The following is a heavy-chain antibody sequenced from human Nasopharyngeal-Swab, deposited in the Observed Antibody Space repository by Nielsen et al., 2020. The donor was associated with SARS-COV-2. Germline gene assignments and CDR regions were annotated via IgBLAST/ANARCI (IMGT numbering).Heavy chain of an antibody. D-gene: IGHD2-2*01. Sequence: ASVKVSCKASGYTFTSYAMHWVRQAPGQRLEWMGWINAGNGNTKYSQRFQGRVTITRDTSASTAYMELSSLRSDDTAVYYCASNPLYCSSTSCYHDAFDIWGQGTMVTVSS. CDR2: INAGNGNT. CDR3: ASNPLYCSSTSCYHDAFDI. CDR1: GYTFTSYA. V-gene: IGHV1-3*01. J-gene: IGHJ3*02.